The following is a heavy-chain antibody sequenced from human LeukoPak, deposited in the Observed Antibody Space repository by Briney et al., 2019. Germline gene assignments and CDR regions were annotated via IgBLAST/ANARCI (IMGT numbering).Heavy chain of an antibody. CDR2: IYYSGST. CDR3: ARDAGVVGATDFDY. D-gene: IGHD1-26*01. Sequence: SETLSLTCTVSGGSVSSGSYYWSWIRQPPGKGLEWIGYIYYSGSTNYNPSLKSRVTISVDTSKNQFSLKLSSVTAADTAVYYCARDAGVVGATDFDYWGQGTLVTVSS. CDR1: GGSVSSGSYY. V-gene: IGHV4-61*01. J-gene: IGHJ4*02.